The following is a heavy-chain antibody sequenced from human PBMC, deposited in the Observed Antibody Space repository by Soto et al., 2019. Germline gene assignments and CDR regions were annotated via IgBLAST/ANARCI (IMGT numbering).Heavy chain of an antibody. Sequence: QVQLVQSGAEVKKPGSSVKVSCKASGGTFSSYAISWVRQAPGQGLEWMGGIIPIFGTANYAQKFQGRVTTIACESTRRAGMALSGLRSEETPMFFCAINISGLAGSYYYGMDVWGQGTTVTVSS. CDR3: AINISGLAGSYYYGMDV. CDR2: IIPIFGTA. V-gene: IGHV1-69*12. D-gene: IGHD6-19*01. CDR1: GGTFSSYA. J-gene: IGHJ6*02.